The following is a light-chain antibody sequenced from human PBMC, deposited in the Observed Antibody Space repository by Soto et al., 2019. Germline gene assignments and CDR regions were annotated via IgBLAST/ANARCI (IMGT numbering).Light chain of an antibody. CDR1: SSDIGAYNY. Sequence: QSALTQPPSASGSPGQSVTISCTGTSSDIGAYNYLSWFQQHPGEAPKLIISEVNKRPSGVPDRFSGSKSGNTASLTVSGLQAEDEADYYCTSYGGRDNLMFGGGTKLTVL. J-gene: IGLJ3*02. V-gene: IGLV2-8*01. CDR2: EVN. CDR3: TSYGGRDNLM.